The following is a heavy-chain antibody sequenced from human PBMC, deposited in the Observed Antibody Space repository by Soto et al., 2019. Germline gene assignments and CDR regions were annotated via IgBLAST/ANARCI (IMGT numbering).Heavy chain of an antibody. CDR2: INSDGIRT. J-gene: IGHJ4*02. V-gene: IGHV3-74*01. Sequence: EVQLVESGGGLVQPGGSLRLSCAASGFTLSSYWMHWVRQVPGKGLMWVSRINSDGIRTNYADSVKGRFTISRDNAKNTLYLQMNSPRAEYTAVYYWARDLGNYDRYYFDYWGQGTLVTVSS. CDR3: ARDLGNYDRYYFDY. CDR1: GFTLSSYW. D-gene: IGHD1-7*01.